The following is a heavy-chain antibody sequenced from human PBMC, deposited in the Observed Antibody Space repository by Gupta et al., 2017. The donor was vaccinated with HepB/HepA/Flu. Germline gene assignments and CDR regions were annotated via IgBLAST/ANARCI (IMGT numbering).Heavy chain of an antibody. CDR2: ISSSSSTI. V-gene: IGHV3-48*02. D-gene: IGHD2-2*01. Sequence: EVQLVESGGGLVQPGGSLRLSCAASGFTFSSYSMTWVRPAQGKGLEWVSYISSSSSTIYNADSVKGRFTISRDNAKNSLYLQMNSLRDEDTAVYYCARVGYCSTTSCYQRWFDPWGQGTLVTVSS. J-gene: IGHJ5*02. CDR3: ARVGYCSTTSCYQRWFDP. CDR1: GFTFSSYS.